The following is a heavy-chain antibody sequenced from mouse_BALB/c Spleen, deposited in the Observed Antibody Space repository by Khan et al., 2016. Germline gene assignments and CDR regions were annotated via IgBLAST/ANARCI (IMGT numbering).Heavy chain of an antibody. CDR2: IWSGGST. J-gene: IGHJ4*01. CDR3: ARKAGPITGTGYAMDY. D-gene: IGHD4-1*01. V-gene: IGHV2-2*02. Sequence: VQLQESGPGLVQPSQSLSITCTVSGFSLTSYGVHWVRQSPGKGLEWLGVIWSGGSTDYNAAFISRLSISKDNSKSQVFFKMNSLQANDTAIYXCARKAGPITGTGYAMDYWGQGTSVTVSS. CDR1: GFSLTSYG.